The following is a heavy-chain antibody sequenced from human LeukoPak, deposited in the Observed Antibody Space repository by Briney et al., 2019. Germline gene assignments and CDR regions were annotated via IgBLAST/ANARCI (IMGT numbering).Heavy chain of an antibody. CDR2: IYYSGST. V-gene: IGHV4-31*03. D-gene: IGHD4-11*01. CDR3: VIDSAQSNAFDI. Sequence: SETLSLTCTVSGGSISSGGYYWIWIRQHPGKGLEWFGYIYYSGSTYYNPSLKSRVTISVDTSKNQFSLKLSSVTAADTAVYYCVIDSAQSNAFDIWGQGTMVTVSS. J-gene: IGHJ3*02. CDR1: GGSISSGGYY.